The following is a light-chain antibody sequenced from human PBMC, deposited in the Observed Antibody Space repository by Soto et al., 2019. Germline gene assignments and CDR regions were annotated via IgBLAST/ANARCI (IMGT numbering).Light chain of an antibody. CDR1: QSVSSSY. V-gene: IGKV3-20*01. J-gene: IGKJ3*01. CDR2: GAS. CDR3: QQYGSSPVA. Sequence: EIVLTQPPGTLSLSPGERATLSCRASQSVSSSYLAWYQQKPGQAPRLLIYGASSRATGIPDRFSGSGSGTDFTLTIIRLEPEDFAVYYCQQYGSSPVAFGPGTKVDIK.